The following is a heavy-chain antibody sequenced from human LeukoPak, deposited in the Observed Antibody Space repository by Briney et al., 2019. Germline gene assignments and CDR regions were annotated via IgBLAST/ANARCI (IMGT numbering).Heavy chain of an antibody. CDR2: IYTSGST. J-gene: IGHJ4*02. CDR3: ARDSHYDILTGYFHFDY. CDR1: GYSISSSNW. V-gene: IGHV4-28*03. D-gene: IGHD3-9*01. Sequence: SVTLSLTCTVSGYSISSSNWWGWIRQPAGKGLEWIGRIYTSGSTNYNPSLKSRVTMSVDTSKNQFSLKLSSVTAADTAVYYCARDSHYDILTGYFHFDYWGQGTLVTVSS.